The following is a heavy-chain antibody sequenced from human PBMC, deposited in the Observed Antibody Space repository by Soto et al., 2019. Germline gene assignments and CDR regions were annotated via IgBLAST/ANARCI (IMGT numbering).Heavy chain of an antibody. D-gene: IGHD3-10*01. J-gene: IGHJ6*02. Sequence: QVQLVQSGAEVKKPGASVKVSCKASGYTFTSYAMHWVRQAPGQRLEWMGWINAGNGNTRYSQKFQGRVTITRDTSASTAYMELSSLRSEDTAVYYCARGGITMVRGGGMDVWGQGTTVTVSS. V-gene: IGHV1-3*01. CDR1: GYTFTSYA. CDR2: INAGNGNT. CDR3: ARGGITMVRGGGMDV.